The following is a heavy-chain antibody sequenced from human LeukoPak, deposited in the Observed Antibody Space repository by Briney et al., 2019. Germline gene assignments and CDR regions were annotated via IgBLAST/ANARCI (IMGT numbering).Heavy chain of an antibody. J-gene: IGHJ4*02. CDR1: GFSFSNYA. CDR3: GKEFSSGWFF. CDR2: IDSSGNYT. V-gene: IGHV3-23*01. Sequence: GGSLRLSCAASGFSFSNYAMSWVRQAPGKGLEWVSSIDSSGNYTFYADSVKGRFTISRDNSKDTLYLQLSGLRAEDTAIYYCGKEFSSGWFFWGQGTLFSVSS. D-gene: IGHD6-13*01.